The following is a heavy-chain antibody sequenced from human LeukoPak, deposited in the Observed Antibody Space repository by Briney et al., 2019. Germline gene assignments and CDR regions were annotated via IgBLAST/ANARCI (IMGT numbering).Heavy chain of an antibody. CDR3: ARHLDWFDY. J-gene: IGHJ4*02. D-gene: IGHD3/OR15-3a*01. Sequence: SETLSLTCTVSGGSISSYYWSWIRQPPGKGLEWIGYIYYSGGTNYNPSLKSRVTISVDTSKKQFSLKLSSVTAADTAVYYCARHLDWFDYWGQGTLVTVSS. CDR1: GGSISSYY. V-gene: IGHV4-59*08. CDR2: IYYSGGT.